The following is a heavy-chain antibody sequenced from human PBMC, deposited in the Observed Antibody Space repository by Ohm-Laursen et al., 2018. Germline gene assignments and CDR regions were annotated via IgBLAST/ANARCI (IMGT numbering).Heavy chain of an antibody. CDR2: IYYTGDT. D-gene: IGHD5-24*01. Sequence: GTLSLTCAVSGGSISTRSHYWGWIRQPPGKGLEWIGSIYYTGDTYYSPSLRSRVTISIDTSKNHFSLKLSSVTAPDAAVYYCVSQIVRDGYDNWGQGTLVTVSS. J-gene: IGHJ4*02. V-gene: IGHV4-39*02. CDR3: VSQIVRDGYDN. CDR1: GGSISTRSHY.